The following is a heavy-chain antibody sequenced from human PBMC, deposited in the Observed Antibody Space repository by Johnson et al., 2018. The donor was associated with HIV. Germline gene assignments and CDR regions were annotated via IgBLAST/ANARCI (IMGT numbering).Heavy chain of an antibody. D-gene: IGHD6-13*01. CDR2: INSDGSSI. CDR3: AREVAAVGDAFDI. CDR1: GFTFSSYW. J-gene: IGHJ3*02. V-gene: IGHV3-74*03. Sequence: VQLVESGGGLVEPGGSLRLSCAASGFTFSSYWMHWVRQAPGKGLVWVSRINSDGSSITYADSVKGRFTISRDNGKNSLYLQMNSLRAEDTAVYYCAREVAAVGDAFDIWGQGTMVTVSS.